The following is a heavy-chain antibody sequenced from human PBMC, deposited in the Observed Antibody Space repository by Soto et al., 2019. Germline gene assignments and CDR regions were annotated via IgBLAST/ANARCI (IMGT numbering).Heavy chain of an antibody. CDR2: IFSNDEK. V-gene: IGHV2-26*01. J-gene: IGHJ6*02. D-gene: IGHD3-3*01. CDR3: ARIERFLEWLPYYYYYGMDV. Sequence: QVTLKESGPVLVKPTETLTLTYTVSGFSLSNARMGVSWIRQPPGKALEWLAHIFSNDEKSYSTSLKSRLTISKDTSKSQVVLTMTNMDPVDTATYYCARIERFLEWLPYYYYYGMDVWGQGTTVTVSS. CDR1: GFSLSNARMG.